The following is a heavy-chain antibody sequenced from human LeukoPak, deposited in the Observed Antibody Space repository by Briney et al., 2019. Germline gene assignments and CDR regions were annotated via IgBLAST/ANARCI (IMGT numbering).Heavy chain of an antibody. D-gene: IGHD3-22*01. CDR2: INPSGGST. Sequence: ASVNVSCKASGYTFTSYYMHWVRQAPGQGLEWMGIINPSGGSTSYAQKFQGRATMTRDTSTSTVYMELSSLRSEDTAVYYCARPHSDGSASYYFDYWGQGTLVTVSS. CDR1: GYTFTSYY. V-gene: IGHV1-46*01. CDR3: ARPHSDGSASYYFDY. J-gene: IGHJ4*02.